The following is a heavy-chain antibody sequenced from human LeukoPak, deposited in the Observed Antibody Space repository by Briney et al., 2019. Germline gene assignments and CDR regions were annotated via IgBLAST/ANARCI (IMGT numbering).Heavy chain of an antibody. CDR3: TRHCSGGSCYWRALIYGENDAFDI. CDR2: ISSSSSYI. Sequence: GGSLRLSCAASGFTFSSYSMNWVRQAPGKGLEWVSSISSSSSYIYYADSVKGRFTISRDNAKNSLYLQMNSLRAEDTAVYYCTRHCSGGSCYWRALIYGENDAFDIWGQGTMVTVSS. D-gene: IGHD2-15*01. V-gene: IGHV3-21*01. J-gene: IGHJ3*02. CDR1: GFTFSSYS.